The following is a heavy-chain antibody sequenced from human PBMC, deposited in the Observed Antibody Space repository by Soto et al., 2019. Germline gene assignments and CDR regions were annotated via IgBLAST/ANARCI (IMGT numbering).Heavy chain of an antibody. Sequence: SKTLYLSCAVYGGSFSRYYWTWIRQPPGKRLEWIGEINHSGSTNYNPSLKSRVTISVDTSKNQFSLKLSSVTAADTAVYYCAREGVEDIVVVPAAPNSSTYYYYGMDVWGQGTTVTVS. CDR1: GGSFSRYY. D-gene: IGHD2-2*01. CDR3: AREGVEDIVVVPAAPNSSTYYYYGMDV. CDR2: INHSGST. J-gene: IGHJ6*02. V-gene: IGHV4-34*01.